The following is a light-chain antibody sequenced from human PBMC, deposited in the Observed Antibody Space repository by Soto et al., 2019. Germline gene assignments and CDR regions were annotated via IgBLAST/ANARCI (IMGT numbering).Light chain of an antibody. CDR3: QQYSSYAT. CDR1: QSISSW. V-gene: IGKV1-5*03. CDR2: KAS. J-gene: IGKJ1*01. Sequence: DIQMTQPPSTLSASVGDRVTITCRASQSISSWLAWYQQKPGKAPKLLIYKASILETAVPSRFSGIGSGTEFTLTISSLQPDDFATYYCQQYSSYATFGQGTKVEIK.